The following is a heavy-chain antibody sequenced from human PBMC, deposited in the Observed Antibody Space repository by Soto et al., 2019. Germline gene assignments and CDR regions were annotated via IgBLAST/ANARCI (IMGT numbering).Heavy chain of an antibody. CDR1: GYSISSSNW. CDR2: IYYSGST. V-gene: IGHV4-28*01. Sequence: QVQLQESGPGLVKPSDTLSLTCAVSGYSISSSNWWGWIRQPPGKGLEWIGYIYYSGSTYYNPSLKRRVTMSVDTSKNQFSLKLSSVTAVDTAVYYCARMAAVTMQDYYYGMDVWGQGTTVTVSS. D-gene: IGHD4-17*01. J-gene: IGHJ6*02. CDR3: ARMAAVTMQDYYYGMDV.